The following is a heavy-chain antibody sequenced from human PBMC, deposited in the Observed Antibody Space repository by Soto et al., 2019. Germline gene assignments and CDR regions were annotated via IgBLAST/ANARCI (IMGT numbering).Heavy chain of an antibody. D-gene: IGHD2-21*02. V-gene: IGHV1-18*01. CDR2: ISTYNGNT. CDR1: GYTFTSYG. CDR3: ARDLPELWIIPIVVVTAHSNYYYGMDV. Sequence: GASVKVSCKASGYTFTSYGISGVRQAPGQGLEWMGWISTYNGNTNYAQKLQGRVTMTTDTSTSTAYMELRSLRSDDTAVYYCARDLPELWIIPIVVVTAHSNYYYGMDVWGQGTTVTVSS. J-gene: IGHJ6*02.